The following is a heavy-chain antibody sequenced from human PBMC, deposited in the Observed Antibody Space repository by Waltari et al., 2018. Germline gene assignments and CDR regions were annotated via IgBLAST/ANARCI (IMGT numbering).Heavy chain of an antibody. V-gene: IGHV4-38-2*01. CDR1: GYSISSGYY. CDR2: IYHSGST. J-gene: IGHJ4*02. D-gene: IGHD2-15*01. Sequence: QVQLQESGPGLAKPSETLSLTCAASGYSISSGYYWGWIRQPPGKGLEWIGSIYHSGSTYYNPSLKSRITISVDTSKNQFSLKLSSVTAADTAVYYCARGVDCSGGSCYGVPDYWGQGTLVTVSS. CDR3: ARGVDCSGGSCYGVPDY.